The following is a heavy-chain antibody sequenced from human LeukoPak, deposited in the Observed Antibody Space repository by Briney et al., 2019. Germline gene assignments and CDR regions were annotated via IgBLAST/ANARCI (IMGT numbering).Heavy chain of an antibody. Sequence: GGSLRLSCVASGFTFSDYAMNWVRQAPGKGLEWVSTFKTKYHQVYYAESVRGRFTISRDNAKNTLYLQMNNLRAEDTAVYYCVRGRYYFDYWGQGTLVTVSS. J-gene: IGHJ4*02. CDR3: VRGRYYFDY. CDR2: FKTKYHQV. V-gene: IGHV3-21*01. D-gene: IGHD5-24*01. CDR1: GFTFSDYA.